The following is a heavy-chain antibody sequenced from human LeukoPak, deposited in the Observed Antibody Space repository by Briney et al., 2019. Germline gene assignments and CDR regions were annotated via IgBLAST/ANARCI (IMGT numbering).Heavy chain of an antibody. J-gene: IGHJ4*02. D-gene: IGHD6-6*01. V-gene: IGHV3-7*01. CDR3: ARIGFYSSWYFDY. CDR1: GFTFSSYW. CDR2: IKQDGSEK. Sequence: GFLRLSCAASGFTFSSYWMNWVRQAPGKGLEWVANIKQDGSEKYYVDSVKGRFTISRDNAKNSLYLQMNSLTAEDTAVYYCARIGFYSSWYFDYWGQGTLVTVSS.